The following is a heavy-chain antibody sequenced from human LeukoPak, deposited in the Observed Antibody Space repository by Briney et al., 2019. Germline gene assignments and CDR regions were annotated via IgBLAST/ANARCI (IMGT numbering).Heavy chain of an antibody. CDR3: ARQWQYSGYQAPDS. CDR2: IYHSGST. Sequence: PSETLSLTCTVSGYSISSGYYWGWIRQPPGKGLEWIGSIYHSGSTYYNPSLKSRVTISVDTSKNQFSLKLSSVTAADTAVYYCARQWQYSGYQAPDSWGQGTLVTVSS. D-gene: IGHD5-12*01. J-gene: IGHJ4*02. V-gene: IGHV4-38-2*02. CDR1: GYSISSGYY.